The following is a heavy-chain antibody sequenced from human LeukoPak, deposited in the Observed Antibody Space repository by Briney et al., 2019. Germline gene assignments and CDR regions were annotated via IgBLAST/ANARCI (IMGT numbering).Heavy chain of an antibody. D-gene: IGHD3-3*01. CDR1: GGVFSGGY. J-gene: IGHJ5*02. Sequence: LGTPTPPLAVVGGVFSGGYWGWERQPPREGGGGGGGVKRSGRAVYNTSLKSRVIISVDTSKNQFSLKVNSVTAADTAVYYCARHKIVITMLGVHRWFDPWGQGTLVAVSS. CDR2: VKRSGRA. V-gene: IGHV4-34*01. CDR3: ARHKIVITMLGVHRWFDP.